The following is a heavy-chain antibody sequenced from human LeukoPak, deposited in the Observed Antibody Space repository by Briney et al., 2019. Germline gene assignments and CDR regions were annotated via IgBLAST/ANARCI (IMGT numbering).Heavy chain of an antibody. CDR3: ARHRSSWLIDY. J-gene: IGHJ4*02. V-gene: IGHV3-23*01. CDR1: GFTFNTYA. Sequence: GGSLRLSCAASGFTFNTYAMSWVRQAPWERLQWVSGISDSGGNTYYADSVRGRFTISRGNSKNTLYLQMNSLRAEDTAVYYCARHRSSWLIDYWGQGTLVTVSS. D-gene: IGHD6-6*01. CDR2: ISDSGGNT.